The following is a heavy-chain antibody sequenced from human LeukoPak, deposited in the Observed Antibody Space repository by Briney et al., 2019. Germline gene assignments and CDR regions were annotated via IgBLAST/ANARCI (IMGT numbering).Heavy chain of an antibody. CDR3: XRDGESGSYYYYYGMGF. Sequence: GGSLRLSCAASGFTFSSYSMTWVRQAPGKGLEGVSSISSSSSYIYYADSVKGRFTISRDNAKNSLYLQMNSQRAEDTAVYYCXRDGESGSYYYYYGMGFWGQGTTVTVSS. V-gene: IGHV3-21*01. D-gene: IGHD1-26*01. CDR1: GFTFSSYS. CDR2: ISSSSSYI. J-gene: IGHJ6*02.